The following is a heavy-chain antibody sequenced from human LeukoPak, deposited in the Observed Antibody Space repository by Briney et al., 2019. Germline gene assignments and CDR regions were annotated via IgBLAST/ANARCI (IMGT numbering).Heavy chain of an antibody. CDR3: LRGRGGDYVPSRFDY. D-gene: IGHD4-17*01. CDR2: ISGSGGNT. Sequence: GGSLRLSCSASGFAFSGFDMGWGRQAPGKGLEWVSSISGSGGNTYYADSVEGRFTVSRDNSKNTLYLQMNSLRAEDTALYYCLRGRGGDYVPSRFDYCGQGTLVTVSS. CDR1: GFAFSGFD. J-gene: IGHJ4*02. V-gene: IGHV3-23*01.